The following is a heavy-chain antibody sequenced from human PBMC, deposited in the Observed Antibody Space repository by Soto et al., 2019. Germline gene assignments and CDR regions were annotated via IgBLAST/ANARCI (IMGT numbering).Heavy chain of an antibody. V-gene: IGHV3-21*01. J-gene: IGHJ4*02. D-gene: IGHD2-15*01. Sequence: GGSLRLSCAASGFTFSSYSMNWVRQAPGKGLEWVSSISSSSSYIYYADSVKGRFTISRDNAKNSLYLQMNSLRAEDTAVYYCASSLELGYCSGGSCYPVPFDYWGQGTLVTVSS. CDR2: ISSSSSYI. CDR1: GFTFSSYS. CDR3: ASSLELGYCSGGSCYPVPFDY.